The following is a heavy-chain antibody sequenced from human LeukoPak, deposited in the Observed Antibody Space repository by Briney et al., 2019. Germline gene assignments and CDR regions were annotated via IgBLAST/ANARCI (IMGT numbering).Heavy chain of an antibody. CDR3: ARDTEWEKNPDYFDY. V-gene: IGHV1-18*01. Sequence: GASVKVSCKASGYTFTSYGISWVRQAPGQGLEWMGWISAKNGNTTFAQKVQGRVTLTTDTSTSTAYMELRSLRSDDTAVYYCARDTEWEKNPDYFDYWGQGTLVTVSS. J-gene: IGHJ4*02. D-gene: IGHD1-26*01. CDR1: GYTFTSYG. CDR2: ISAKNGNT.